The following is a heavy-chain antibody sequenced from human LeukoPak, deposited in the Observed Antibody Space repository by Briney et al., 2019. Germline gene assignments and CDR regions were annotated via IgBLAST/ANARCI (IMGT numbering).Heavy chain of an antibody. J-gene: IGHJ4*02. V-gene: IGHV3-48*03. CDR2: ISDSGNTF. Sequence: GGSLRLSCSASTFTLSGCEMDWVRQTPGKGLEWLAYISDSGNTFFYASFVRGRFTISRDNSKNTRYMQMNSMRVEDTDVYYCAKMRTMYRYDSSGYYNDHWGQGTLVTVSS. CDR3: AKMRTMYRYDSSGYYNDH. CDR1: TFTLSGCE. D-gene: IGHD3-22*01.